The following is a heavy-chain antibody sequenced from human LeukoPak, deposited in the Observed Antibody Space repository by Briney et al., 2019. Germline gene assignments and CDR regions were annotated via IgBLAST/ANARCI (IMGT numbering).Heavy chain of an antibody. J-gene: IGHJ4*02. CDR2: ISPNSGDT. D-gene: IGHD2-2*01. V-gene: IGHV1-2*02. CDR1: GYTFTGYY. CDR3: ATLGYCSSTSCYRDIDY. Sequence: ASVKVSCKASGYTFTGYYIHWVRQAPGQGLEWMGWISPNSGDTNYAQRFQGRVTMTRDTSISTAYMQLSRLRSDDTAVYYCATLGYCSSTSCYRDIDYWGQGTLVTVSS.